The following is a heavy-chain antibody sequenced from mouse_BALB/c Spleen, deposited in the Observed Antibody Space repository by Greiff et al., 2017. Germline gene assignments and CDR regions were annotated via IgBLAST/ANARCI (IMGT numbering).Heavy chain of an antibody. J-gene: IGHJ4*01. D-gene: IGHD1-1*01. CDR1: GYTFTDYE. CDR3: TRRAVVYYYAMDY. CDR2: IDPETGGT. Sequence: VQLQQSGAELVRPGASVTLSCKASGYTFTDYEMHWVKQTPVHGLEWIGAIDPETGGTAYNQKFKGKATLTADKSSSTAYMELRSLTSEDSAVYYCTRRAVVYYYAMDYWGQGTSVTVSS. V-gene: IGHV1-15*01.